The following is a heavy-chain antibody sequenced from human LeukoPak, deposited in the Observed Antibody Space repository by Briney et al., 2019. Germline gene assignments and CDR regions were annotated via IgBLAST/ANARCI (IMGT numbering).Heavy chain of an antibody. V-gene: IGHV4-30-4*01. Sequence: SETLSLTCTVSGGSISSGDYYWNWIRQPPGKGLEWIGYIYYSGSTYYNPSLKSRVTISVDTSKNQFSLKLSSVTAADTAVYYCARAFSYDILTGDAFDIWGQGTMVTVSS. CDR3: ARAFSYDILTGDAFDI. J-gene: IGHJ3*02. D-gene: IGHD3-9*01. CDR2: IYYSGST. CDR1: GGSISSGDYY.